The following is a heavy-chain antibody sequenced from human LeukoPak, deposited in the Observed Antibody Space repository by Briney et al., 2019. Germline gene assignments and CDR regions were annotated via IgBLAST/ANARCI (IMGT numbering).Heavy chain of an antibody. CDR2: IWYDEITK. CDR1: GFTFRSYG. CDR3: AKGLGMAVAGTFDY. D-gene: IGHD6-19*01. V-gene: IGHV3-30*02. Sequence: GGSLRLSCVASGFTFRSYGIHWVRQAPGKGLEWLAFIWYDEITKNYADSVKGRFTISRDNSKNTLYVQLNSLRPDDAAVYYCAKGLGMAVAGTFDYWGQGTLVTVSS. J-gene: IGHJ4*02.